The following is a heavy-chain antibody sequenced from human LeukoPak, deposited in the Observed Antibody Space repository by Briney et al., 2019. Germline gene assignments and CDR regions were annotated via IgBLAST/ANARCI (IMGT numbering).Heavy chain of an antibody. Sequence: PGGSLRLSCAASGFPFSSYGLNWVRQAPGKGLEWVSYISSSSSPIYYADSVKGRFTISRDNAKNSLYLQMNSLRDEDTAVYYCARGSPISAYSSAWYFDSRGQGTLVTVSS. V-gene: IGHV3-48*02. CDR2: ISSSSSPI. J-gene: IGHJ4*02. D-gene: IGHD6-25*01. CDR1: GFPFSSYG. CDR3: ARGSPISAYSSAWYFDS.